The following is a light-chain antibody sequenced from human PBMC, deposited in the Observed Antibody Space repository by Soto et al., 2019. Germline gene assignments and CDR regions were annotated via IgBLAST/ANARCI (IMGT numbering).Light chain of an antibody. CDR3: QQYGGSPFT. J-gene: IGKJ3*01. CDR1: QSFSTSY. CDR2: NTF. V-gene: IGKV3-20*01. Sequence: EIVLTQSPGTLSLSPGDRATLSCRASQSFSTSYLAWYQHKPGQAPRLLIHNTFTRATGIPDGFSGSGSGTDFALTISRLEPEGFAVYYCQQYGGSPFTFGPGTKVDIK.